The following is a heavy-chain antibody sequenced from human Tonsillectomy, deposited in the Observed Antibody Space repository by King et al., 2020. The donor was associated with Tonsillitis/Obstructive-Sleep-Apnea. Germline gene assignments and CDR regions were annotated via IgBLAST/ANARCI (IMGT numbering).Heavy chain of an antibody. CDR1: GFTFGNYA. Sequence: ESGGGLVQPGGSLRLSCAASGFTFGNYAMSWVRQAPGKGLEWVSSISGSGGCTYYADSVKGRFTISRNNSTKTLYVQMNSLSAECTAVYYCAKGDLGYCSSTSCPKNYFDYWGQGTLVTVSS. D-gene: IGHD2-2*01. CDR2: ISGSGGCT. V-gene: IGHV3-23*01. J-gene: IGHJ4*02. CDR3: AKGDLGYCSSTSCPKNYFDY.